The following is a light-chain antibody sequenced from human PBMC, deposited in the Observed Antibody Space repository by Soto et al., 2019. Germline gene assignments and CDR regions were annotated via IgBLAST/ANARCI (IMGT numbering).Light chain of an antibody. V-gene: IGKV3-11*01. CDR3: QQRSNWPT. J-gene: IGKJ4*01. CDR1: QSVSSY. CDR2: DAS. Sequence: EIVLTQSPATLSLSPGERATLSCRASQSVSSYLAWYQQKPCQAPRLLIHDASNRATGIPARVSGSGSGTDFSLTISSLATEDFEVYYCQQRSNWPTFGGGTKVEIK.